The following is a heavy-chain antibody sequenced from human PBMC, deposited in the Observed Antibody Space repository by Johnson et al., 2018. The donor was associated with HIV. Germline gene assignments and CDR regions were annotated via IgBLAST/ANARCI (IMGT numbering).Heavy chain of an antibody. Sequence: QMQLVESGGGVVQPGRSLRLSCAASEFTFSSYAFHWVRQAPGKGLEWVSPISGSDHSTYYADSVRGRFTISRDNSKNTLYLQTNSLRAEDTAVYYCARDGTTGPSGDAYDIWGQGTMVTVSS. CDR3: ARDGTTGPSGDAYDI. CDR1: EFTFSSYA. CDR2: ISGSDHST. J-gene: IGHJ3*02. V-gene: IGHV3-NL1*01. D-gene: IGHD4-17*01.